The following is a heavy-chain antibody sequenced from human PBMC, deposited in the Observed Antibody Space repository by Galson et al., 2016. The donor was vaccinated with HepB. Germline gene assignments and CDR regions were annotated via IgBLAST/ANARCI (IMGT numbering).Heavy chain of an antibody. V-gene: IGHV4-4*07. D-gene: IGHD6-13*01. J-gene: IGHJ4*02. CDR1: GDSISSQY. Sequence: LSLTCTVPGDSISSQYWTWIRQPAGRGPEWIGRICTSGRINYHPSLKSRVSMSIDTSKNQVSLRLTSVTAADTAVYYCARQYEYRSTWYYFDSWGQGILVTVSS. CDR2: ICTSGRI. CDR3: ARQYEYRSTWYYFDS.